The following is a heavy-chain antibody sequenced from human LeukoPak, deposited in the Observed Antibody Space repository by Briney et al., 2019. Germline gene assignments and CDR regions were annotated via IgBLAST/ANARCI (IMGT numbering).Heavy chain of an antibody. CDR1: GYTFTSYG. CDR2: ISAYNGNT. V-gene: IGHV1-18*01. J-gene: IGHJ4*02. CDR3: ARSDYDSSGYPYYFDY. D-gene: IGHD3-22*01. Sequence: ASVKVSCKASGYTFTSYGISWVRQAPGQGLERMGWISAYNGNTNYAQKLQGRVTMTTDTSTSTAYMELRSLRSDDTAVYYCARSDYDSSGYPYYFDYWGQGTLVTVSS.